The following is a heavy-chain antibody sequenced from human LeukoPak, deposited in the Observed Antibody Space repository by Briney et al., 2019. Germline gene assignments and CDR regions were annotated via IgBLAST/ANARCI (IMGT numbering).Heavy chain of an antibody. V-gene: IGHV3-30*03. CDR1: GFTFSDYY. J-gene: IGHJ4*02. Sequence: GGSLRLSCAASGFTFSDYYMSWIRQAPGKGLEWVALISYDGSNKDYANSVKGRFTISRDNSKNTLYVQINSLRAEDTAVYYCARGVRGSSWVSFEYWGQGTLVTVSS. CDR2: ISYDGSNK. D-gene: IGHD6-13*01. CDR3: ARGVRGSSWVSFEY.